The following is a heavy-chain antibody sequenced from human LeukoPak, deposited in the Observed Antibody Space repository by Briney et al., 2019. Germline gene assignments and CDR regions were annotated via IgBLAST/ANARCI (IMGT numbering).Heavy chain of an antibody. D-gene: IGHD4-17*01. J-gene: IGHJ6*02. Sequence: SSETLSLTCAVYGGSFSGYYWSWIRQPPGKGLEWIGEINHSGSTNHNPSLKSRVTISVDTSKNQFSLKLSSVTAADTAVYYCARFSYGDYDYYGMDVWGQGTTVTVSS. CDR1: GGSFSGYY. V-gene: IGHV4-34*01. CDR3: ARFSYGDYDYYGMDV. CDR2: INHSGST.